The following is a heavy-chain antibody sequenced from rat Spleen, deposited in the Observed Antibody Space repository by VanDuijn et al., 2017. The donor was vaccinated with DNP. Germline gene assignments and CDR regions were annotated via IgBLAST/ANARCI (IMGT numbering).Heavy chain of an antibody. D-gene: IGHD1-4*01. CDR1: GYSITSNY. J-gene: IGHJ4*01. V-gene: IGHV3-1*01. CDR3: ARWPGYNPPYAMDA. CDR2: ISYSGST. Sequence: VQLQESGPGLVKTSQSLSLTCSVTGYSITSNYWGWIRKFPGNKMEWIGHISYSGSTSYNPSLKSRISITRDTSKNQFFLQVNSVTTEDTATYYCARWPGYNPPYAMDAWGQGTSVTVSS.